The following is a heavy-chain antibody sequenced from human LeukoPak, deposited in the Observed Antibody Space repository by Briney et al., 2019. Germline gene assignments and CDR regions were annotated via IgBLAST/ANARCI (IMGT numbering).Heavy chain of an antibody. J-gene: IGHJ6*02. D-gene: IGHD2-2*01. CDR3: ARDTGIYCSSTSCGGMDV. CDR2: ISYDGSNK. CDR1: GFTFSSYA. V-gene: IGHV3-30*04. Sequence: GGSLRLSCAASGFTFSSYAMHWVRQAPGKGLEWVAVISYDGSNKYYADSVKGRFTISRDNSKNTLYLQMNSLRAEDTAVYYCARDTGIYCSSTSCGGMDVWGQGTTVTVSS.